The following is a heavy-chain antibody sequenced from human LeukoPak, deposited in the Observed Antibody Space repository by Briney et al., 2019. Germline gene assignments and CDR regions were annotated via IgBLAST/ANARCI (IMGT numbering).Heavy chain of an antibody. Sequence: ASVKVSCKASGGTSNSYAISWVRQAPGQGLEWMGGIIPIFGTANYAQKFQGRVTITADESTSTVYMELNSLRSEDTAVYYCASGDSGSHPDNWFDPWGQGTLVTVSS. CDR2: IIPIFGTA. CDR1: GGTSNSYA. J-gene: IGHJ5*02. V-gene: IGHV1-69*13. CDR3: ASGDSGSHPDNWFDP. D-gene: IGHD1-26*01.